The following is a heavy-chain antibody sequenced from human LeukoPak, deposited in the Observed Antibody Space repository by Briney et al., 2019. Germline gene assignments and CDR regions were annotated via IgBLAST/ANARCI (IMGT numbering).Heavy chain of an antibody. CDR2: IYYSGST. Sequence: PSETLSLTCTVSGGSISGYYWSWIRQSPGKGLEWMGYIYYSGSTNYNPSLKSRVTMSVDTSKNHFSLKVSSVTAADTAVYYCARAVVVAATVKWFDPWGQGTLVTVSS. J-gene: IGHJ5*02. CDR1: GGSISGYY. CDR3: ARAVVVAATVKWFDP. V-gene: IGHV4-59*01. D-gene: IGHD2-15*01.